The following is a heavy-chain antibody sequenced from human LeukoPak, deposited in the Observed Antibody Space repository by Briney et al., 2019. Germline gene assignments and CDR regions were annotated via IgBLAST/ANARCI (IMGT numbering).Heavy chain of an antibody. D-gene: IGHD5/OR15-5a*01. CDR2: ISSDGRDK. CDR3: ARDLRRFAAYYFDY. V-gene: IGHV3-30*03. Sequence: GGSLRLSCAASGFTFSGYAIHWVRQAPGKGLEWVAVISSDGRDKHHADSVKGRFTISKDNSKNTLYLQTNSLRAEDTAVYYCARDLRRFAAYYFDYWGQGTLVTVSS. CDR1: GFTFSGYA. J-gene: IGHJ4*02.